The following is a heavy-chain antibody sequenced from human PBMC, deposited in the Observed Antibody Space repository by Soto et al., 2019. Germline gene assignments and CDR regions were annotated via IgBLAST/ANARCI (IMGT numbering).Heavy chain of an antibody. CDR2: ISGSGDFT. CDR3: ARGTTTFGVGVYAFDI. CDR1: GFTLSSYA. Sequence: EVQMLESGGGLVQPGGSLRLSCAASGFTLSSYALSWVRQAPGKGLEWVSGISGSGDFTFDADSVRGRFTISRDNSMNTLYQQMNSLRVVETAVYYCARGTTTFGVGVYAFDIWGQGTMATVSS. J-gene: IGHJ3*02. V-gene: IGHV3-23*01. D-gene: IGHD3-3*01.